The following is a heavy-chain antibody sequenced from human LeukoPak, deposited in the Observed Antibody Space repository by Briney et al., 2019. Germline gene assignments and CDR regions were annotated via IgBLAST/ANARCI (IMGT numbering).Heavy chain of an antibody. D-gene: IGHD3-22*01. J-gene: IGHJ3*02. CDR1: GYTFTSYD. CDR3: ARGAVVITGYDAFDI. V-gene: IGHV1-8*01. CDR2: MNPNSGNT. Sequence: GASVKVSCKASGYTFTSYDINWVRRATGQGLEWMGWMNPNSGNTGYAQKFQGRVTMTRNTSISTAYMELSSLRSEDTAVYYCARGAVVITGYDAFDIWGQGTMVTVSS.